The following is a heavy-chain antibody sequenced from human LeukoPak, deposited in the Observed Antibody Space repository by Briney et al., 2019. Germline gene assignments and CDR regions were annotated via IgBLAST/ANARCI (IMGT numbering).Heavy chain of an antibody. V-gene: IGHV3-23*01. Sequence: GGSLRLSCAASGFTFGSSPMSWVRQAPGKGPEWVTTFSRNGHDTNYADSVKGRFTIFRDNSKSTLYLQMNSLRAEDTAVYYCAKGSLGSWYFFDSWGQGTLVTVSS. D-gene: IGHD6-13*01. CDR3: AKGSLGSWYFFDS. J-gene: IGHJ4*02. CDR1: GFTFGSSP. CDR2: FSRNGHDT.